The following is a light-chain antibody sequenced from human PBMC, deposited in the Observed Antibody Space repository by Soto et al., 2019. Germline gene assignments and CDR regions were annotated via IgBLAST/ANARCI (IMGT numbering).Light chain of an antibody. CDR1: QSVSRY. V-gene: IGKV3-11*01. Sequence: EIVLTQSPATLSLSPGERATLSCRASQSVSRYLAWYQQKPGQAPRLLVYDASNRATGIPARFSGSGSGTDFTLTISSLEPEDLAVYYCQQRGTWPLTFGGGTKVEIK. CDR3: QQRGTWPLT. J-gene: IGKJ4*01. CDR2: DAS.